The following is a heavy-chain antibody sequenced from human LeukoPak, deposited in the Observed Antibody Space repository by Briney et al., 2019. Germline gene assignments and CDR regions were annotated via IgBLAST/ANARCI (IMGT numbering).Heavy chain of an antibody. CDR1: GFTFSSYA. D-gene: IGHD3-10*01. CDR2: ISGSGGST. CDR3: ARAQSYYYGSGSYAYYFDY. V-gene: IGHV3-23*01. Sequence: GGSLRLSCAASGFTFSSYAMSWVRQAPGKGLEWVSAISGSGGSTYYADSVKGRFTISRDNSKNTLYLQMNSLRAEDTALYYCARAQSYYYGSGSYAYYFDYWGQGTLVTVSS. J-gene: IGHJ4*02.